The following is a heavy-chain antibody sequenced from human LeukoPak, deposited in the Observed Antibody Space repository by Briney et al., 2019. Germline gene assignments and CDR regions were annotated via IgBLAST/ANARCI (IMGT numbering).Heavy chain of an antibody. D-gene: IGHD1-1*01. V-gene: IGHV1-46*01. CDR3: ARAGYEQDFDY. CDR1: GYTFTSYY. Sequence: ASVKVSCKASGYTFTSYYMHWVRQAPGQGLEWMGIINPSGGSTSYAQKFQGRVTMTRDMSTSTVYMELSSLRSEDTAVYYCARAGYEQDFDYWGQGTLVTVSS. J-gene: IGHJ4*02. CDR2: INPSGGST.